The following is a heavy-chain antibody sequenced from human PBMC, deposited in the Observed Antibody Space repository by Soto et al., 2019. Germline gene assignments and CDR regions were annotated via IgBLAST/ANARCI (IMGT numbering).Heavy chain of an antibody. CDR2: ISSSSSVI. CDR1: GFILSDCA. CDR3: ARYVDRGADVFDV. V-gene: IGHV3-48*01. D-gene: IGHD3-9*01. J-gene: IGHJ3*01. Sequence: EVQLVESGGGLVQPGGSLRLSCATSGFILSDCAMNWVRQAPGKGLEWVSYISSSSSVIDYADSGKGRFTVSRDNARNSLYLQMNSLRTEETTIISCARYVDRGADVFDVWGQGTMCTVSS.